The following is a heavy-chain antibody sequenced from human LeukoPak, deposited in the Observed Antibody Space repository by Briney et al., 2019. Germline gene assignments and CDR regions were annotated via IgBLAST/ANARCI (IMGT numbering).Heavy chain of an antibody. D-gene: IGHD5-18*01. Sequence: AGGSLRLSCAASGFTFSSYAMHWVRQAPGKGLEWVAVISYDGSYKYYADSVKGRFTISRDNAKNSLYLQMNSLRAEDTAVYYCARESYGSPTPYWGQGTLVTVSS. CDR1: GFTFSSYA. J-gene: IGHJ4*02. CDR3: ARESYGSPTPY. CDR2: ISYDGSYK. V-gene: IGHV3-30*04.